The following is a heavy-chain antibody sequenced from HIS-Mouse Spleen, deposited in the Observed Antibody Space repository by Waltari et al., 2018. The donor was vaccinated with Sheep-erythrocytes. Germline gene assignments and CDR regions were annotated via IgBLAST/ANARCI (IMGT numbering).Heavy chain of an antibody. J-gene: IGHJ2*01. V-gene: IGHV4-4*07. CDR2: IYTSGST. D-gene: IGHD6-13*01. CDR1: GGSISSYY. CDR3: ARDLGGLVAAAGSYWYFDL. Sequence: QVQLQESGPGLVKPSETLSLTCTVSGGSISSYYCSWIRQPAGKGLEWIGRIYTSGSTNYNPSLKSRVTMSVDTSKNQFSLKLSSVTAADTAVYYCARDLGGLVAAAGSYWYFDLWGRGTLVTVSS.